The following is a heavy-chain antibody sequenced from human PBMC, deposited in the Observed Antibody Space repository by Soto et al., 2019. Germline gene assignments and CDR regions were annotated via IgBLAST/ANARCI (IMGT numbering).Heavy chain of an antibody. Sequence: PGGSLRLSCAASGFNFRNYGMHWVRQAPGKGLEWVAIIWFDGSNKYYADSVKGRFTISRDNSKNILYLQIDSLRAEDTAVYYCARLYTWIMDYWGQGIMVTVSS. V-gene: IGHV3-33*01. CDR2: IWFDGSNK. J-gene: IGHJ4*02. CDR1: GFNFRNYG. D-gene: IGHD5-12*01. CDR3: ARLYTWIMDY.